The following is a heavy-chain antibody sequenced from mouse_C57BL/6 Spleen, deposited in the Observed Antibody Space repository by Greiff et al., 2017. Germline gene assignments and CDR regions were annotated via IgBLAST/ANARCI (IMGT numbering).Heavy chain of an antibody. V-gene: IGHV1-9*01. CDR3: ARGSYYGSSYYAMDY. D-gene: IGHD1-1*01. CDR1: GYTFTGYW. Sequence: QVQLKESGAELMKPGASVKLSCKATGYTFTGYWIEWVKQRPGHGLEWIGEILPGSGSTNSNEKFKGKATFTADTSSNTAYMQLSSLTTEDSAIYNWARGSYYGSSYYAMDYWGQGTSVTVSA. CDR2: ILPGSGST. J-gene: IGHJ4*01.